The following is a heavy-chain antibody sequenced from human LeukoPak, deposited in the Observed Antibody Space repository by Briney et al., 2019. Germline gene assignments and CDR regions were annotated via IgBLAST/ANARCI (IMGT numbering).Heavy chain of an antibody. Sequence: PSETLSLTCTVSGDSISSYYWCWIRQPPGKGLGWVGYIYYSGSTNYTPSLKSRVTISVDTSKNQFSLKLSSVTAADTAVYYCASTVDTAMVIDYWGQGTLVTVSS. J-gene: IGHJ4*02. CDR2: IYYSGST. CDR1: GDSISSYY. CDR3: ASTVDTAMVIDY. D-gene: IGHD5-18*01. V-gene: IGHV4-59*01.